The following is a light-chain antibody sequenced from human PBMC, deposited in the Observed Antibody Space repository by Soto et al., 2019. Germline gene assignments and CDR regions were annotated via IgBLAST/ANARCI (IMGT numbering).Light chain of an antibody. Sequence: VLTQSPATLSLSPGERATLSFRASQSVSSSYLAWYQQKPGQAPRLLIYGASSRATGITDRFSGSGSGTDFTLTISRLEPEDFAVYYCQQYGSSPRTFGQGTKVDIK. J-gene: IGKJ1*01. CDR1: QSVSSSY. CDR3: QQYGSSPRT. CDR2: GAS. V-gene: IGKV3-20*01.